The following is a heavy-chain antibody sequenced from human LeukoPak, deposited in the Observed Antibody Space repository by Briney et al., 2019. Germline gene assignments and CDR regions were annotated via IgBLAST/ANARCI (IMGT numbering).Heavy chain of an antibody. CDR3: ARKKDYYGMDV. CDR2: ISSSSSYI. J-gene: IGHJ6*02. CDR1: GFTFSSYS. Sequence: GGSLRLSCAASGFTFSSYSMNWVRQAPGKGLEWVSSISSSSSYIYYADSVKGRFTISRDNAKNSLYLQMNSLRAGDTAVYYCARKKDYYGMDVWSQGTTVTVSS. V-gene: IGHV3-21*01.